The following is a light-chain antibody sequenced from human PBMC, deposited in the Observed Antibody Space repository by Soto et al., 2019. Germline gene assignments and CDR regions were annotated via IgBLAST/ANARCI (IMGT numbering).Light chain of an antibody. Sequence: EVVLTQSPATLSVSPGYRSTLSCRASQYIGSAVAWYHQRSGQAPRLLIFDASIRVPTTPARFSGSVSGTEFTLTIRSLQSEDFAVYYCQQYNNWPSITFGQGTRLEIK. J-gene: IGKJ5*01. CDR2: DAS. CDR1: QYIGSA. V-gene: IGKV3-15*01. CDR3: QQYNNWPSIT.